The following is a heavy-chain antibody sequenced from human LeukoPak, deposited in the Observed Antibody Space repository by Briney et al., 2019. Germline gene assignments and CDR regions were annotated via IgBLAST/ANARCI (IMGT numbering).Heavy chain of an antibody. D-gene: IGHD3-10*01. CDR3: ARDFSATHCFDY. J-gene: IGHJ4*02. CDR1: VYTFTGYY. CDR2: INPNNGGT. V-gene: IGHV1-2*02. Sequence: ASVKVSCKASVYTFTGYYLHWVRQAPGQGLAWMGWINPNNGGTDYAQKFQGRVTMTRDTSISTAYMELSGLRSDDTAVYYCARDFSATHCFDYWGQGTLVTVSS.